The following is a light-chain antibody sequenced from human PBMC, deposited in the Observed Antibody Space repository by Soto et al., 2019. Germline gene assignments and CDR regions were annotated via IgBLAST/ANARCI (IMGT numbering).Light chain of an antibody. CDR2: GTS. J-gene: IGKJ4*01. Sequence: EIVMTQSPATFSASTGERATLSCRASQSVSTNLAWYHQKPGQAPKLLIYGTSTRATGIPARFSGSGSGTEFALTISSLQAEDFEDYYCQRYYNWPLTVGGGTKMEIK. V-gene: IGKV3-15*01. CDR1: QSVSTN. CDR3: QRYYNWPLT.